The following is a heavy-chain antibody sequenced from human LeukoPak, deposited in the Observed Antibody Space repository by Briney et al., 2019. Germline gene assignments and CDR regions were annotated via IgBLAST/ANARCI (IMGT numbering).Heavy chain of an antibody. CDR3: AKDRSGSYSPDAFDI. J-gene: IGHJ3*02. CDR2: ISGSGGST. D-gene: IGHD1-26*01. V-gene: IGHV3-23*01. CDR1: GFTFSSYA. Sequence: GGSLRLSCAAFGFTFSSYAMSWVRQAPGKGLEWVSAISGSGGSTYYADSVKGRFTISRDNSKNTLYLQMNSLRAEDTAVYYCAKDRSGSYSPDAFDIWGQGTMVTVSS.